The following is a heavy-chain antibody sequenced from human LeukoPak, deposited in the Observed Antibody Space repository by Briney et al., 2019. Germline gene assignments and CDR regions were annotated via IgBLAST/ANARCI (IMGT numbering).Heavy chain of an antibody. CDR1: GFTFSSYW. CDR2: INQDGSEK. Sequence: GGSLRLSCAASGFTFSSYWMSWVRQAPGKGLEWVANINQDGSEKYYVDSVKGRFTISRDNAKNSLYLQMNSLRAEDTAVYYCPLELGEGFDYWGQGTLVTVSS. V-gene: IGHV3-7*01. CDR3: PLELGEGFDY. J-gene: IGHJ4*02. D-gene: IGHD1-7*01.